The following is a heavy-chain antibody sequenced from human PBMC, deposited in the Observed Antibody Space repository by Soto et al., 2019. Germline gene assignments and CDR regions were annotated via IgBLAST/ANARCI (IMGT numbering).Heavy chain of an antibody. CDR2: INAGNGNT. J-gene: IGHJ5*02. CDR3: ARVGPPADP. CDR1: GYTFTSYA. V-gene: IGHV1-3*05. Sequence: QVQLVQSGAEEKKPGASVKVSCKASGYTFTSYAMHWVRQAPGQRLEWMGWINAGNGNTKYSQKFQGRVTITRDTAASTAYMELRSRRSEDTAVYYWARVGPPADPWGQGTLVTVSS.